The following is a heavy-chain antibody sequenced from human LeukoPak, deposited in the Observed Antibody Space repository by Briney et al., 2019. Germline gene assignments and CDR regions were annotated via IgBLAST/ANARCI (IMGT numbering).Heavy chain of an antibody. J-gene: IGHJ4*02. CDR1: GLAFSTYD. D-gene: IGHD3-16*01. Sequence: GGSLTLSCAASGLAFSTYDMGWVRQPPGKGLEWVAVISGSGGSAYYADSVKGRFTISRDNSKNTPYLQMNSPRAEDTAVYYCAKVLRQWTHALLIDSWGQGTLVTVSS. CDR3: AKVLRQWTHALLIDS. CDR2: ISGSGGSA. V-gene: IGHV3-23*01.